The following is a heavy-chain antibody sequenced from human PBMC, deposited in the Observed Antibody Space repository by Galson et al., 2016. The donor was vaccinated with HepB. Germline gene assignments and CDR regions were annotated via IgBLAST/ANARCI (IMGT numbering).Heavy chain of an antibody. CDR1: GFTFSNDG. J-gene: IGHJ6*03. Sequence: LRLSCAASGFTFSNDGMHWVRQAPGKGLEWVAVIWYDGSNKYYADSVKGRFTTSRDNSKNTLYLQMNRLRAEDTAVYYCARDGYVWGSYRPSRYYHYYMDVWGKGTTVTVSS. CDR3: ARDGYVWGSYRPSRYYHYYMDV. CDR2: IWYDGSNK. V-gene: IGHV3-33*08. D-gene: IGHD3-16*02.